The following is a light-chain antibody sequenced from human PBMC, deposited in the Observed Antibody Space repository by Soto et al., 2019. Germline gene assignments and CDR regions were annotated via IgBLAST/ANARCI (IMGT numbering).Light chain of an antibody. J-gene: IGKJ4*01. V-gene: IGKV1-33*01. Sequence: DIQMTQSPSSLSASVGDRVTITCQASQDITNYVNWYFQKPGKAPKLLISAASNSETGVPSRFSGSGSGKHFTSTISSLQPEDIATYYCQQYHNLPLTFGGGTKVEIK. CDR3: QQYHNLPLT. CDR1: QDITNY. CDR2: AAS.